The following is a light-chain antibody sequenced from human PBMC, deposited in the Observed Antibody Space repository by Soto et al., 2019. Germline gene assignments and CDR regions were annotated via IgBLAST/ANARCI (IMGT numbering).Light chain of an antibody. V-gene: IGKV3-20*01. J-gene: IGKJ2*01. Sequence: EIVLTQSPGTLSLSPGERATLSCRASQSVSSSYLAWYQQKPGQAPRLLIYGASSRATGIPDRFSGSGSGTDFILTIIRLEPEDFAAYYCQQQCSTPPFTFGQGTKVEIK. CDR3: QQQCSTPPFT. CDR1: QSVSSSY. CDR2: GAS.